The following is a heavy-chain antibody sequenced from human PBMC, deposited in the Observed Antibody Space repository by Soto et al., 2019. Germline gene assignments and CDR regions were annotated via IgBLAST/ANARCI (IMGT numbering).Heavy chain of an antibody. Sequence: QVQLVQSGAEVKKPGSSVKVSCKASGGTFSSYTISWVRQAPGQGLEWMGRIIPILGIANYAQKFQGRVTITADKSTSTAYMELSSPRSEDTAMHSSLISPHMIVGRGWFHPWGQGSLVTVSS. J-gene: IGHJ5*02. D-gene: IGHD3-22*01. CDR1: GGTFSSYT. CDR3: LISPHMIVGRGWFHP. V-gene: IGHV1-69*02. CDR2: IIPILGIA.